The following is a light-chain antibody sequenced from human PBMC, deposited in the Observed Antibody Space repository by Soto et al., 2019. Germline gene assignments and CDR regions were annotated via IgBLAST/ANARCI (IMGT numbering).Light chain of an antibody. Sequence: QSALTQPPSASGTPGQRVTISCSGSSSNIGSNYVYWYQQLPGTAPKLLIYRNNQRPSGVPDRFSGSKSGTSASLAISGLRSEDEADYCCAAWDDSLSGFYVFGTGTKVTVL. V-gene: IGLV1-47*01. J-gene: IGLJ1*01. CDR2: RNN. CDR3: AAWDDSLSGFYV. CDR1: SSNIGSNY.